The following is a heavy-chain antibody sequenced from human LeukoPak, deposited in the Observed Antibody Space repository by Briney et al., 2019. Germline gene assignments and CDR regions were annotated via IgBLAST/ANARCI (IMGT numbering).Heavy chain of an antibody. Sequence: PGGSLRLSCAASGFTVSSNYMSWVRQAPGKGLEWVSVIYSGGSTYYADSVEGRFTISRDNSKNTLYLQMNSLRAEDTAVYYCAREVREYSSSWYYFDYWGQGTLVTVSS. CDR3: AREVREYSSSWYYFDY. J-gene: IGHJ4*02. D-gene: IGHD6-13*01. CDR2: IYSGGST. V-gene: IGHV3-53*01. CDR1: GFTVSSNY.